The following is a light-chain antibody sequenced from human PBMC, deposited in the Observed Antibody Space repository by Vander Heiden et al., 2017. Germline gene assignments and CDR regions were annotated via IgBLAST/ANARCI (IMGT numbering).Light chain of an antibody. Sequence: DIVMTQSPDSLAVSLGERATINCKSSQSVLSSSNNKNYLAWYQQKPGQPPKLLIYWASTRESGVPDRFSGSGSGTDFTLTISILQAEDVAVFYCQQEDSTPNTFGQGTLVEIK. CDR1: QSVLSSSNNKNY. V-gene: IGKV4-1*01. J-gene: IGKJ5*01. CDR2: WAS. CDR3: QQEDSTPNT.